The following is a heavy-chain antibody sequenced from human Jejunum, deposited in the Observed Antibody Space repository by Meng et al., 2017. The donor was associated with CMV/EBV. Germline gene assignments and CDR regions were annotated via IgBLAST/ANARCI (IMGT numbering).Heavy chain of an antibody. CDR1: FSTYE. CDR3: ARGDYDFWGGY. CDR2: ISSSGDTI. V-gene: IGHV3-48*03. Sequence: FSTYEINCVRQAPGKGLELISSISSSGDTIYYAASVKGRFTISRDNAKNSLYLQMNSLRAEDTAVYYCARGDYDFWGGYWGQGALVTVSS. J-gene: IGHJ4*02. D-gene: IGHD3-3*01.